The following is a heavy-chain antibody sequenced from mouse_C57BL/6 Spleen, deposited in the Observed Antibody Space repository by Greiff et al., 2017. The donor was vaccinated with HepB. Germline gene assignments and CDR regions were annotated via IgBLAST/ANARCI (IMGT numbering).Heavy chain of an antibody. Sequence: QVQLQQPGAELVKPGASVKLSCKASGYTFTSYWMQWVKQRPGQGLEWIGEIDPSDSYTNYNQKFKGKATLTVDTSSSTAYMQLSSLTSEDSAVYYCARSVVVDWYFDVWGTGTTVTVSS. CDR2: IDPSDSYT. CDR3: ARSVVVDWYFDV. V-gene: IGHV1-50*01. D-gene: IGHD1-1*01. CDR1: GYTFTSYW. J-gene: IGHJ1*03.